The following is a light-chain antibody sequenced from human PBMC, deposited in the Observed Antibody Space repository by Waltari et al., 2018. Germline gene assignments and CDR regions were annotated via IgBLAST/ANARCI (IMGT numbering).Light chain of an antibody. CDR1: SREFGSYNT. CDR2: EVY. Sequence: QSALTQPASVSGSPGQSITISCPGMSREFGSYNTVSWYQQFPGRAPQLIIYEVYRRPSGISDRFSGSKSGNTASLTISGLRAEDEADYYCCSYAGPATFVVFGGGTKSDRP. CDR3: CSYAGPATFVV. J-gene: IGLJ2*01. V-gene: IGLV2-23*02.